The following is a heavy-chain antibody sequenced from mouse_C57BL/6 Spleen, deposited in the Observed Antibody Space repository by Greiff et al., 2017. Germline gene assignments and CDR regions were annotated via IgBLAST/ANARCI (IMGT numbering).Heavy chain of an antibody. J-gene: IGHJ3*01. Sequence: VQLQQSGAELARPGASVKLSCKASGYTFTSYGISWVKQRTGQGLEWIGEIYPRSGNTYYNEKFKGKATLTADKSSSTAYMELRSLTSEDSAVYFCAKGWELPAFFAYWGQGTLVTVSA. CDR1: GYTFTSYG. V-gene: IGHV1-81*01. D-gene: IGHD2-1*01. CDR3: AKGWELPAFFAY. CDR2: IYPRSGNT.